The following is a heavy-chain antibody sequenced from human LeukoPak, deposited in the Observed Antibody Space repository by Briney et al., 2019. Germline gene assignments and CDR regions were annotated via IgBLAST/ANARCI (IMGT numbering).Heavy chain of an antibody. J-gene: IGHJ5*02. CDR1: GYTFTSYY. CDR2: INPSGGST. CDR3: ARDRITMVRGVGSPLDP. D-gene: IGHD3-10*01. Sequence: ASVKVSCKASGYTFTSYYMHWVRQAPGQGLEWMGIINPSGGSTSYAQKFQGRVTMTRDTSTSTVYMELSSLRSEDTAVYYCARDRITMVRGVGSPLDPWGQGTLVTVSS. V-gene: IGHV1-46*01.